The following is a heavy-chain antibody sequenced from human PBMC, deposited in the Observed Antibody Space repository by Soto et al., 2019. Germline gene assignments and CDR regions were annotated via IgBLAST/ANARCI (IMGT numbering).Heavy chain of an antibody. CDR2: ISGSGGAT. Sequence: GGSLRLSCVASGFTFSSYAMSWVRQAPGKGLEWVSAISGSGGATYYADSVKGRFTISRDNSKNTLYLQMNSLRAEDTAVYYCAKEIVLYSGYDWHADYWGQGTLVTVSS. CDR3: AKEIVLYSGYDWHADY. D-gene: IGHD5-12*01. J-gene: IGHJ4*02. V-gene: IGHV3-23*01. CDR1: GFTFSSYA.